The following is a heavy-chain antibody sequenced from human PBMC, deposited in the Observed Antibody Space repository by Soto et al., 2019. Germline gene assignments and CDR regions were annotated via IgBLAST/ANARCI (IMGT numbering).Heavy chain of an antibody. CDR1: GFPFDAYT. D-gene: IGHD3-9*01. CDR3: AGDCNEVLAGQTRSFDP. Sequence: RRLSCAAPGFPFDAYTLHRVRHGPGKGPRCMSVVRWDVGRRVYSDFVKGRDTVTRDNSKESLYLQMSGLTTEDTAWHYCAGDCNEVLAGQTRSFDPWGQGNLVDVFS. V-gene: IGHV3-43*01. J-gene: IGHJ5*02. CDR2: VRWDVGRR.